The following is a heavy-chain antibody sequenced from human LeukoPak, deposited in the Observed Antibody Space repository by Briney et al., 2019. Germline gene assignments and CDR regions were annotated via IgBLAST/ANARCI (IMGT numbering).Heavy chain of an antibody. CDR1: GFTFSSYS. CDR3: AREGTGGSGSYSPDAFDI. V-gene: IGHV3-21*01. J-gene: IGHJ3*02. CDR2: ISSSSSYI. D-gene: IGHD1-26*01. Sequence: GGSLRLSCAASGFTFSSYSMNWVRQAPGKGLEWVSSISSSSSYIYYAVSVKGRFTISRDNAKNSLYLQMNSLRAEDTAVYYCAREGTGGSGSYSPDAFDIWGQGTMVTVSS.